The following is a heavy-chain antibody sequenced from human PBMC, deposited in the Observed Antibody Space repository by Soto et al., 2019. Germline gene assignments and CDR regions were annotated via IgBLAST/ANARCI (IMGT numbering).Heavy chain of an antibody. V-gene: IGHV4-30-4*01. D-gene: IGHD3-22*01. CDR1: GGSISSGDYY. CDR2: IYYSGST. J-gene: IGHJ3*02. CDR3: ARGGNYYDSSGYYAGAFDI. Sequence: PSETLSLTCTVSGGSISSGDYYWSWIRQPPGKGLEWIGYIYYSGSTYYNPSLKSRVTISVDTSKNQFSLKLSSVTAADTAVYYCARGGNYYDSSGYYAGAFDIWGQGTMVTVSS.